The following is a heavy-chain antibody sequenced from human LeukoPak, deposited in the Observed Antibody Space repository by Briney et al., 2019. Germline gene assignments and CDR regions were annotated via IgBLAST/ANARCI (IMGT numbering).Heavy chain of an antibody. V-gene: IGHV3-66*01. CDR3: AREERHAFVI. J-gene: IGHJ3*02. CDR1: GFTVSSNY. D-gene: IGHD1-26*01. Sequence: EGSLRLSCAASGFTVSSNYMSWVRQAPGKGLEWVSVIYSGGSTYYADSVKGRFTISRDNSKNTLYLQMNSLRAEDTAVYYCAREERHAFVIWGQGTMVTVSS. CDR2: IYSGGST.